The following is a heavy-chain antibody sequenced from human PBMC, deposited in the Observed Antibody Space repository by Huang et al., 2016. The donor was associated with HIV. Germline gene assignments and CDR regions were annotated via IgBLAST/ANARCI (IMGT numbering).Heavy chain of an antibody. Sequence: QVQLVESGGGVVQLGRSLRLSCAASGFTFSSYAMHWVRQAPGKGLEWVAVISYDGSNKYYADSVKGRFTISRDNSKNTLYLQMNSLRAEDTAVYYCAREAIVGATGAFDIWGQGTMVTVSS. V-gene: IGHV3-30-3*01. CDR1: GFTFSSYA. J-gene: IGHJ3*02. CDR3: AREAIVGATGAFDI. D-gene: IGHD1-26*01. CDR2: ISYDGSNK.